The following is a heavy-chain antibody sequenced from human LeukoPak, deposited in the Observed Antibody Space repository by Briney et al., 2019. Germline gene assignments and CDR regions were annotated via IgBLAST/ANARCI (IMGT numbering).Heavy chain of an antibody. CDR1: GGTFSSYA. CDR2: IIPIFGTA. V-gene: IGHV1-69*01. CDR3: ASEQYYDLWSGHMGYFDP. Sequence: SVKVSCKASGGTFSSYAISWVRQAPGQGLEWMEGIIPIFGTANYAQKFQGRVTITADESTSTAYMELSSLRSEDTAVYYCASEQYYDLWSGHMGYFDPWGQGTLVTVSS. D-gene: IGHD3-3*01. J-gene: IGHJ5*02.